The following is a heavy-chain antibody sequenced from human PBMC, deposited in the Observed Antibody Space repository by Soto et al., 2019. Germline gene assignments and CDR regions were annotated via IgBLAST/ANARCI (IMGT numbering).Heavy chain of an antibody. J-gene: IGHJ4*02. Sequence: GGSLRLSCAASGFTFSSYAMSWVRQAPGKGLEWVSAISGSGGSTYYADSVKGRFTISRDNTKNTLYLQMNRLKAVDTVLYCCTRQGNSGYYLFDYWGQGTLVTVSS. D-gene: IGHD3-22*01. CDR2: ISGSGGST. V-gene: IGHV3-23*01. CDR1: GFTFSSYA. CDR3: TRQGNSGYYLFDY.